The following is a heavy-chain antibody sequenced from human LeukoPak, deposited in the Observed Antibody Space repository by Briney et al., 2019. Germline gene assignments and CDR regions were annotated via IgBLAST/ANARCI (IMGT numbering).Heavy chain of an antibody. D-gene: IGHD5-12*01. CDR3: ATSGYGGYYFDH. CDR2: FDPEDGET. Sequence: ASVKVSCKVSGYTLTELSMHWVRQAPGKGLEWMGGFDPEDGETIYAQKFQGRVTMTEDTSTDTAYMELSSLRSEDTAVYYCATSGYGGYYFDHWGQGTLVTVSS. V-gene: IGHV1-24*01. CDR1: GYTLTELS. J-gene: IGHJ4*02.